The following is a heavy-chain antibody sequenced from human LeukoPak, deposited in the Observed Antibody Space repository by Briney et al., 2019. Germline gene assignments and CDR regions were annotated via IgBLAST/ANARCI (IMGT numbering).Heavy chain of an antibody. CDR2: IIPIFGTA. CDR1: GGTFTSYA. J-gene: IGHJ4*02. D-gene: IGHD3-10*01. V-gene: IGHV1-69*13. Sequence: ASVKVSCKASGGTFTSYAISWVRQAPGQGLEWMGGIIPIFGTANYAQKFQGRVTITADESTSTAYMELSSLRSEDTAVYYCARGFGELLPFDYWGQGTLVTVSS. CDR3: ARGFGELLPFDY.